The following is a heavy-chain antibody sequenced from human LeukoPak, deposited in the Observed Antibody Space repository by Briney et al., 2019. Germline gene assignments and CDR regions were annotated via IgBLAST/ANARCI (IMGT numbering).Heavy chain of an antibody. CDR2: IYYSGST. Sequence: PSESLSVTCTVPGGSISRANYYGGWARQPPGEGLEWIGYIYYSGSTYYNPSLKSRVTISVDTSKNQFSLKLSSVTAADTAVYYCARVTIWSGYYDYWGQGTLVTVSS. CDR3: ARVTIWSGYYDY. J-gene: IGHJ4*02. D-gene: IGHD3-3*01. CDR1: GGSISRANYY. V-gene: IGHV4-30-4*08.